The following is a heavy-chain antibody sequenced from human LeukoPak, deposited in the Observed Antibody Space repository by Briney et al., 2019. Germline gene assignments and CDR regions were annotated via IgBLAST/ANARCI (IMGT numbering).Heavy chain of an antibody. CDR1: GFTFSSYA. J-gene: IGHJ4*02. CDR2: ISSSGAST. D-gene: IGHD2-2*01. V-gene: IGHV3-23*01. CDR3: AKDSANAWPHY. Sequence: GGSLRLSCAASGFTFSSYAMSWVRQAPGKGLEWVSTISSSGASTYYADSVKGRFTISRDNSKNTLYLQMNSLRAEDTAVYYCAKDSANAWPHYWGQGTLVTASS.